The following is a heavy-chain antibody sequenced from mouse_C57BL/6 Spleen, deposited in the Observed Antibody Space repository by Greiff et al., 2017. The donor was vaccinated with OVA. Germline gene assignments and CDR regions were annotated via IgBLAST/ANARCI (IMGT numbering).Heavy chain of an antibody. D-gene: IGHD1-1*01. CDR3: ARRYYYGSQAWFAY. CDR2: INPNNGGT. CDR1: GYTFTDYY. J-gene: IGHJ3*01. V-gene: IGHV1-26*01. Sequence: VQLQQSGPELVKPGASVKISCKASGYTFTDYYMNWVKQSHGKSLEWIGDINPNNGGTSYNQKFKGKATLTVDKSSSTAYMELRSLTSEDSAVYYCARRYYYGSQAWFAYWGQGTLVTVSA.